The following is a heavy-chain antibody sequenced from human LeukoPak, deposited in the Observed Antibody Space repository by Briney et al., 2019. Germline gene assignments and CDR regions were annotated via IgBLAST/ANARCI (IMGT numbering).Heavy chain of an antibody. V-gene: IGHV3-21*01. Sequence: GGSLRLSCAASGCTFSSYSMNWVRQAPGKGLEWVSSISSSSSYIYYADSVKGRFTISRDNAKNSLYLQLNTLRAEDTAVYYCAREAYRSSCSDYWGQGTLVTVSS. CDR3: AREAYRSSCSDY. J-gene: IGHJ4*02. CDR1: GCTFSSYS. D-gene: IGHD6-13*01. CDR2: ISSSSSYI.